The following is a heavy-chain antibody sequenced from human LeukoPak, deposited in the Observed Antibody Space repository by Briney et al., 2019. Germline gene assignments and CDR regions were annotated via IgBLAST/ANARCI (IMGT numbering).Heavy chain of an antibody. V-gene: IGHV1-8*01. D-gene: IGHD2-2*01. J-gene: IGHJ3*02. Sequence: GASVKVSCKASGYTFTSYDINWVRQATGQRLEWMGWMNPNSGNTDYAQKFQGRVTMTRKTSISTAYMELSSLSSEDTAVYYCARGEAAMDAFEIWGQGTMVTVSP. CDR3: ARGEAAMDAFEI. CDR2: MNPNSGNT. CDR1: GYTFTSYD.